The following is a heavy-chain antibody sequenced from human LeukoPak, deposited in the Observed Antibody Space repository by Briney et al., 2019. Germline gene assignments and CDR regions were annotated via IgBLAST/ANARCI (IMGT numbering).Heavy chain of an antibody. D-gene: IGHD2-15*01. CDR1: GFTFSSYA. V-gene: IGHV3-33*08. J-gene: IGHJ6*04. CDR3: ARDGTYCSGGSCDYYGMDV. CDR2: IWYDGSNK. Sequence: GALRLSCAASGFTFSSYAMHWVRQAPGKGLEWVAVIWYDGSNKYYADSVKGRFTISRDNSKNTLYLQMNSLRAEDTAVYYCARDGTYCSGGSCDYYGMDVWGKGTTVTVSS.